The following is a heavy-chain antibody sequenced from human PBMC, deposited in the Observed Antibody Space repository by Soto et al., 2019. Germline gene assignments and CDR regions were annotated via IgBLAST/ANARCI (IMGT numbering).Heavy chain of an antibody. CDR2: ISHDGINK. V-gene: IGHV3-30-3*01. D-gene: IGHD6-19*01. Sequence: QVRLVESGGGVVQPGRSLRLSCTASGFSFSSYAMYWFRQPPGKGLEWVAAISHDGINKHYADSVKGRVTVSRDNSNHSVDLQLNSLRGEDTAMYYCARDMYSSDYFVKWFEPWGQGTLVTVSS. CDR3: ARDMYSSDYFVKWFEP. J-gene: IGHJ5*02. CDR1: GFSFSSYA.